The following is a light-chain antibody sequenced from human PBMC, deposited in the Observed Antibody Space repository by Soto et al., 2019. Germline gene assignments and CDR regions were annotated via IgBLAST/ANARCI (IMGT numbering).Light chain of an antibody. CDR2: DAS. CDR1: QSVSSY. Sequence: EIVLPQSPAPLSLSPGERATLSCRASQSVSSYLAWYQQKPGQAPRLLIYDASNMATGIPATFSGSGSGTDFTLTISSLEPEDFAVYYCQQRSNWPLTFGGGTKVEIK. V-gene: IGKV3-11*01. CDR3: QQRSNWPLT. J-gene: IGKJ4*01.